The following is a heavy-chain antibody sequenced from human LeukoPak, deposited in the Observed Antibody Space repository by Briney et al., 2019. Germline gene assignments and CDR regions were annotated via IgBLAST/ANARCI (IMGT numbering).Heavy chain of an antibody. CDR2: ISSSGSTI. D-gene: IGHD4-17*01. CDR3: ARGAVTGYYMDV. V-gene: IGHV3-48*03. CDR1: GFTFSSYE. J-gene: IGHJ6*03. Sequence: GGSLRPSCAASGFTFSSYEMNWVRQAPGKGLEWVSYISSSGSTIYYADSVKGRFTISRDNGDNSLYLQMKSLRADDTGVYYCARGAVTGYYMDVWGKGTTVIISS.